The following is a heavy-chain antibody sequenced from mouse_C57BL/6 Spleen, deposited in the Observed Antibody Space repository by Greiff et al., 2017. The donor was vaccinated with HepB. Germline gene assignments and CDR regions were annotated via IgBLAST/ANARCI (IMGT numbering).Heavy chain of an antibody. J-gene: IGHJ2*01. CDR1: GYAFSSSW. CDR2: IYPGDGDT. CDR3: ASQLLITTVPDY. D-gene: IGHD1-1*01. V-gene: IGHV1-82*01. Sequence: QVQLQQSGPELVKPGASVKISCKASGYAFSSSWMNWVKQRPGKGLEWIGRIYPGDGDTNYNGKFKGKATLTADKSSSTAYMQLSSLTSEDSAVYFCASQLLITTVPDYWGQGTTLTVSS.